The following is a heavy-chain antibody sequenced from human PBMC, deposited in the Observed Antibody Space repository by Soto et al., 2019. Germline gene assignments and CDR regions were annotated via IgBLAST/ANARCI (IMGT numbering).Heavy chain of an antibody. CDR1: GYTFTSYA. Sequence: GASVKVSCKASGYTFTSYAMHWVRQAPGQRLEWMGWINAGNGNTKYSQKFQGRVTITRDTSASTAYMELSSLRSEDTAAYYCARAPLPYYYGSGSYLDWFDPWGQGTLVTVSS. CDR3: ARAPLPYYYGSGSYLDWFDP. V-gene: IGHV1-3*01. CDR2: INAGNGNT. J-gene: IGHJ5*02. D-gene: IGHD3-10*01.